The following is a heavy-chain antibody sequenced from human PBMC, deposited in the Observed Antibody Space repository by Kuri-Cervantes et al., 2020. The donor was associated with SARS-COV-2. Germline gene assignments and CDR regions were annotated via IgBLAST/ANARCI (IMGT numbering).Heavy chain of an antibody. D-gene: IGHD5-18*01. CDR1: GYSISSGYY. J-gene: IGHJ2*01. CDR3: AGPIQLSSGFDL. V-gene: IGHV4-38-2*01. CDR2: IYHSGST. Sequence: SETLSLSCAVSGYSISSGYYWGWIRQPPGKGLEWIGSIYHSGSTYYNPSLKSRVTISVDTSKNQFSLKLSSVTAADTAVYYCAGPIQLSSGFDLWGRGTLVTVSS.